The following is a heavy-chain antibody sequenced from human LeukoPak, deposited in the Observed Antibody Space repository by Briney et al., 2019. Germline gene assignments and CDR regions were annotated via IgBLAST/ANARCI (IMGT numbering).Heavy chain of an antibody. CDR2: IYYSGST. V-gene: IGHV4-59*01. J-gene: IGHJ5*02. Sequence: SETLSLTCAVYGGSFSGYYWSWIRQPPGKGLEWIGYIYYSGSTNYNPSLKSRVTISVDTSKNQFSLKLSSVTAADTAVYYCARMGGGWFDPWGQGTLVTVSS. CDR3: ARMGGGWFDP. D-gene: IGHD5-24*01. CDR1: GGSFSGYY.